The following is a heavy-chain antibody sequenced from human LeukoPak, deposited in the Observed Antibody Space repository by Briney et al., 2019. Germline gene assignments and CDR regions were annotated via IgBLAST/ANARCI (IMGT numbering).Heavy chain of an antibody. D-gene: IGHD6-19*01. J-gene: IGHJ4*01. CDR3: ARVQRGIAVALDY. V-gene: IGHV3-20*04. CDR2: INWNGDST. CDR1: GFTFDDYG. Sequence: GGSLRLSCAASGFTFDDYGMSWVRQAPGKGLEWVSNINWNGDSTGYADSVKGRFTISRDNGKNSLYLQMNSLRAEDTAVYYCARVQRGIAVALDYWGQGTLATVSS.